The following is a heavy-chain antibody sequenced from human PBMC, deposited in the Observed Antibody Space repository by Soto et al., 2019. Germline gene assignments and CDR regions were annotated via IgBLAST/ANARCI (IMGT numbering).Heavy chain of an antibody. CDR2: IYHSGST. CDR3: ARGQVVAAQH. J-gene: IGHJ4*02. CDR1: GGSISSGGYS. V-gene: IGHV4-30-2*01. Sequence: QLQLQESGSGLVRPSQTLSLTCAVSGGSISSGGYSWSWIRQPPGKGLEWIGYIYHSGSTYYNPPXXSRVTISVDRSKNQFSLKLSSVTAADTAVYYCARGQVVAAQHWGQGTLVTVSS. D-gene: IGHD2-15*01.